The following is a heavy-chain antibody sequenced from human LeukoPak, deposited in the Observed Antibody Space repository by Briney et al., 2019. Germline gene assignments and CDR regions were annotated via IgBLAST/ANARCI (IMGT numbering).Heavy chain of an antibody. CDR2: IYYSGST. CDR3: ARDLGGALSFDY. Sequence: SETLSLTCTVSGGSISSSSYYWGWIRQPPGKGLEWIGSIYYSGSTYYNPSLKSRVTISVDTSKNQFSLKLSSVTAADTAVYYCARDLGGALSFDYWGQGTLVTVSS. J-gene: IGHJ4*02. CDR1: GGSISSSSYY. V-gene: IGHV4-39*07. D-gene: IGHD1-26*01.